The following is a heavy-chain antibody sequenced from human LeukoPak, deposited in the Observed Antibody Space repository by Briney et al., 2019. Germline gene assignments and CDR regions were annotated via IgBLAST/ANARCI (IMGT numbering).Heavy chain of an antibody. D-gene: IGHD6-13*01. J-gene: IGHJ6*02. CDR2: ISSSSYI. Sequence: GGSLRLSCAASGFTFSSYSMNWVRQAPGKGLEWVSSISSSSYIYYADSVKGRFTISRDNAKNSPYLQMNSLRVDDTAVYYCAKAASSSWPSYYYGMDVWGQGTTVTVSS. V-gene: IGHV3-21*04. CDR3: AKAASSSWPSYYYGMDV. CDR1: GFTFSSYS.